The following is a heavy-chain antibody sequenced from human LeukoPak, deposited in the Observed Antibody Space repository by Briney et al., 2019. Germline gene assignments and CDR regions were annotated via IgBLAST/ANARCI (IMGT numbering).Heavy chain of an antibody. CDR3: ARDQGIVGAFDY. CDR1: GGSVSSGSYY. J-gene: IGHJ4*02. V-gene: IGHV4-61*01. D-gene: IGHD3-22*01. CDR2: IYYSGSTT. Sequence: PSQTLSLTCTVSGGSVSSGSYYWSWIRQPLGKGLEWIGFIYYSGSTTNYNPSLKSRVTISVDTSKNQFSLKLSSVTAADTAVYYCARDQGIVGAFDYWGQGTLVTVSS.